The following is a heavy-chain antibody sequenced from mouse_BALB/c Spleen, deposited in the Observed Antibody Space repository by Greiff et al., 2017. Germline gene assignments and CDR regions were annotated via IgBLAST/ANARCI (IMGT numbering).Heavy chain of an antibody. CDR1: GYTFTDYW. D-gene: IGHD2-3*01. V-gene: IGHV1-69*01. CDR3: AREGYYESFAY. J-gene: IGHJ3*01. Sequence: VQLQQPGAELVMPGASVKMSCKASGYTFTDYWMHWVKQRPGQGLEWIGAIDTSDSYTSYNQKFKGKATLTVDESSSTAYMQLSSLTSEDSAVYYCAREGYYESFAYWGQGTLVTVSA. CDR2: IDTSDSYT.